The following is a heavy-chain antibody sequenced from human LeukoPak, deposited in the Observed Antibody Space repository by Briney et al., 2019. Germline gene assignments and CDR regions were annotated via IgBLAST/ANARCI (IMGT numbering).Heavy chain of an antibody. D-gene: IGHD4-11*01. CDR3: ARQDYSKGWFDP. J-gene: IGHJ5*02. CDR1: GFTFSSYS. V-gene: IGHV3-53*04. CDR2: IYSGGST. Sequence: GGSLRLSCAASGFTFSSYSMNWVRQAPGKGLEWVSVIYSGGSTYYADSVKGRFTISRHNSKNTLYLQMNSLRAEDTAVYYCARQDYSKGWFDPWGQGTLVTVSS.